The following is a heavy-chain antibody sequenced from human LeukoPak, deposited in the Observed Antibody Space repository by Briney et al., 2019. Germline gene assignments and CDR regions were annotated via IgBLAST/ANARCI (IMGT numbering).Heavy chain of an antibody. Sequence: GGSLRLSCAASGFTFSGSAMHWVRQASGKGLEWVGRIRSKANSYATAYAASVKGRFTISRDDSKNTAYLQMNSLKTEDTAVYYCTRHAEGYSGYDPTDYWAREPWSPSPQ. CDR1: GFTFSGSA. D-gene: IGHD5-12*01. V-gene: IGHV3-73*01. CDR2: IRSKANSYAT. J-gene: IGHJ4*02. CDR3: TRHAEGYSGYDPTDY.